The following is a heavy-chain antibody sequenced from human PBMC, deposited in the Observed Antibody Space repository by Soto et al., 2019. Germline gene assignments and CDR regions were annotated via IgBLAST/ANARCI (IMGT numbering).Heavy chain of an antibody. J-gene: IGHJ6*02. Sequence: QVQLVQSGAEVKKPGSSVKVSCKASGGTFSSYAISWVRQAPGQGLEWMGGITPISDTTNYAQKFQGRVTIIADESTSTAYMELSSLRSEDTAVYYCARSQGSSTSLEIYYYYYYGMDVWGQGTTVTVSS. V-gene: IGHV1-69*01. D-gene: IGHD2-2*01. CDR2: ITPISDTT. CDR3: ARSQGSSTSLEIYYYYYYGMDV. CDR1: GGTFSSYA.